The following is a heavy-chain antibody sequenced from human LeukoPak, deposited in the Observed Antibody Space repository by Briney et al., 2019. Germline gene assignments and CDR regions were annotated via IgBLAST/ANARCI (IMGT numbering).Heavy chain of an antibody. D-gene: IGHD4-11*01. CDR3: AKNTVSGGPYQYYMDV. J-gene: IGHJ6*03. Sequence: PGGSLRLSCAASGFTFSSYEMNWVRQAPGKGLEWVSSISSSSSYIYYADSVKGRFTISRDNSKNTLFLQMNSLRAEDTAVYYCAKNTVSGGPYQYYMDVWGKGTTVTVSS. CDR2: ISSSSSYI. CDR1: GFTFSSYE. V-gene: IGHV3-21*04.